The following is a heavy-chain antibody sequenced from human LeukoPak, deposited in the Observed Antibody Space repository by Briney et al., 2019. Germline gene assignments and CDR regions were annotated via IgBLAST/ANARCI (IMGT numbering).Heavy chain of an antibody. CDR3: ARDKRYCSSTSCYYLDY. D-gene: IGHD2-2*01. CDR1: GGTFSSYA. Sequence: SVKVSCKASGGTFSSYAISWVRQAPGQGLEWMGGIIPIFGTANYAQKFQGRVTITADEFTSTAYMELSSLRSEDTAVYYCARDKRYCSSTSCYYLDYWGQGTLVTVSS. V-gene: IGHV1-69*13. J-gene: IGHJ4*02. CDR2: IIPIFGTA.